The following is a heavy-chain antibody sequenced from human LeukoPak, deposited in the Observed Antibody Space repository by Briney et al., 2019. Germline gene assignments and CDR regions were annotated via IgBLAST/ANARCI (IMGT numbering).Heavy chain of an antibody. CDR1: GGSISSSSYY. V-gene: IGHV4-39*01. J-gene: IGHJ5*02. D-gene: IGHD2-21*01. CDR3: ARRGCGGDCYSLPTGFDP. Sequence: SETLSLTCTVSGGSISSSSYYWGWIRQPPGKGLEWIGSIYYSGSTYYNPSLKSRVTISVDTSKNQFSLKLSSVTAADTAVYYCARRGCGGDCYSLPTGFDPWGQGTLVTVSS. CDR2: IYYSGST.